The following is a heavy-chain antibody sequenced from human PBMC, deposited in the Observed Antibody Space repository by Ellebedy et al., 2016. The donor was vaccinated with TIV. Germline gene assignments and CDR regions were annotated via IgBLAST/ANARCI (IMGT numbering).Heavy chain of an antibody. CDR1: GYTFTSYA. V-gene: IGHV1-8*02. CDR2: MNPNSGNT. CDR3: ARASYDSSGTVNDY. Sequence: AASVKVSCKASGYTFTSYAMHWVRQAPGQGLEWMGWMNPNSGNTGYAQKFRGRVTMTRNTSISTAYMELNSLTSEDTAVYYCARASYDSSGTVNDYWGQGTLVTVSS. J-gene: IGHJ4*02. D-gene: IGHD3-22*01.